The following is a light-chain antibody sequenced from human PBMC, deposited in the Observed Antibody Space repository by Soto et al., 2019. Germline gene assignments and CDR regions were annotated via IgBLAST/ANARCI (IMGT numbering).Light chain of an antibody. CDR2: AAS. J-gene: IGKJ1*01. CDR1: QNIGSY. Sequence: DIQMTQSPSSLSASVGDRVIIPCRASQNIGSYLSWYQQKPGKAPDLLIYAASSLHSGVPSRFSGSGSGTDFTLTISSLQPEDFATYYCHQSYSTPRTFGQGTKVEIK. V-gene: IGKV1-39*01. CDR3: HQSYSTPRT.